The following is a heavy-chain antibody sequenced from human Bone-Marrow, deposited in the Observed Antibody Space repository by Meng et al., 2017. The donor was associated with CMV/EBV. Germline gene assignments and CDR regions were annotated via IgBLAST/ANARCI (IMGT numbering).Heavy chain of an antibody. CDR3: TTDMGGSDAVDI. CDR1: GLNFRNAW. D-gene: IGHD3-16*01. CDR2: IKRKDDDETK. J-gene: IGHJ3*02. V-gene: IGHV3-15*01. Sequence: SGLNFRNAWMGWVRQAQGKGRKWVSRIKRKDDDETKDYAAPVKGRFTISRDNSKNTLYLQMNSLKTEDTAVYYCTTDMGGSDAVDIWGQGTMVTVSS.